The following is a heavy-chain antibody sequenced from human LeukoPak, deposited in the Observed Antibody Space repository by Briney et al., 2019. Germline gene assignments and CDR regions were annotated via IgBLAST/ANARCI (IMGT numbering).Heavy chain of an antibody. Sequence: SETLSLTCTVSGGSISSGGYYWSWIRQPPGKGLEWIGYIYYSGSTYYNPPLKSRVTISVDTSKSQFSLKLSSVTAADTAVYYCARLGGGHRITLKEYYFDYWGQGTLVTVSS. J-gene: IGHJ4*02. CDR3: ARLGGGHRITLKEYYFDY. CDR2: IYYSGST. CDR1: GGSISSGGYY. V-gene: IGHV4-31*03. D-gene: IGHD3-10*01.